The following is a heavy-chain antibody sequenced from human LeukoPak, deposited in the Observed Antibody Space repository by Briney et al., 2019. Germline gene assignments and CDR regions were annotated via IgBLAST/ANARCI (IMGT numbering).Heavy chain of an antibody. J-gene: IGHJ1*01. D-gene: IGHD1-26*01. CDR2: INPNSGGT. CDR3: AREGSTVNFQH. V-gene: IGHV1-2*02. CDR1: GGTFSSYA. Sequence: ASVKVSCKASGGTFSSYAISWVRQAPGQGLEWMGWINPNSGGTNYAQKFQGRVTMTRDTSISTAYMELSRLTSDDTAVYYCAREGSTVNFQHWGQGTLVTVSS.